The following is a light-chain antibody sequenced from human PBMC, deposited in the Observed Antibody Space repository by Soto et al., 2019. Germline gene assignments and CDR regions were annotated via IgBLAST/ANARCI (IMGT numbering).Light chain of an antibody. Sequence: QSLLTQPPSVSAAPGQTVTLSCSGSSSNIGGNSVSWYQQLPGTATKLLIYDDNKRPSGIPDRFSGSKSGTSATLGITGFQTGDEADYYCGSWDSSLSAYVFGTGTKV. V-gene: IGLV1-51*01. CDR2: DDN. CDR3: GSWDSSLSAYV. CDR1: SSNIGGNS. J-gene: IGLJ1*01.